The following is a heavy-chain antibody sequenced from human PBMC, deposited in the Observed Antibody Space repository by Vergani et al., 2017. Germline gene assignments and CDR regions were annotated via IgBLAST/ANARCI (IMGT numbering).Heavy chain of an antibody. CDR2: INHSGST. D-gene: IGHD3-10*01. Sequence: QVQLQQWGAGLLKPSETLSLTCAVYGGSFSGYYWSWIRQPPGKGLEWIGEINHSGSTNYNPSLKSRVTISVDTSKNQFSLKLSSVTAADTAVYYCARLSEWFGEPHTNWFDPWGQGTLVTVSS. V-gene: IGHV4-34*01. J-gene: IGHJ5*02. CDR1: GGSFSGYY. CDR3: ARLSEWFGEPHTNWFDP.